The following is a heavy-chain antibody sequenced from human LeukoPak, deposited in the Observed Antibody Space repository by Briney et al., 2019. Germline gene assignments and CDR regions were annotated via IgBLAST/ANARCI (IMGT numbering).Heavy chain of an antibody. Sequence: SETLSLTCTVSGGSISSSSYYWGWIRQPPGTGLEWIGSIYYSGSTYYNPSLKSRVTISVDTSKNQFSLKLSSVTAADTAVYYCARQEYYYGMDVWGQGTTVTVSS. J-gene: IGHJ6*02. CDR1: GGSISSSSYY. CDR3: ARQEYYYGMDV. V-gene: IGHV4-39*01. CDR2: IYYSGST.